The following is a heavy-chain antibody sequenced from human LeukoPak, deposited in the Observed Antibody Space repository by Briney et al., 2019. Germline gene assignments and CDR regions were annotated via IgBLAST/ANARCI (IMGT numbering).Heavy chain of an antibody. CDR2: IYYSGST. CDR1: GGSISSSSYY. D-gene: IGHD2-2*01. Sequence: PSETLSLTCTVSGGSISSSSYYWGWIRQPPGKGLEWIGSIYYSGSTYYNPSLKSRVTISVDTSKNQFSLKLSSVTTADTAVYYCARDSIVVVPAATTTVTAVDYWGQGTLVTVSS. CDR3: ARDSIVVVPAATTTVTAVDY. J-gene: IGHJ4*02. V-gene: IGHV4-39*07.